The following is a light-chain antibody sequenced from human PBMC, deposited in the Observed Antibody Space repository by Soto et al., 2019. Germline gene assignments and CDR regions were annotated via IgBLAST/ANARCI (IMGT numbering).Light chain of an antibody. J-gene: IGLJ1*01. CDR1: STDVGGYNY. CDR3: CSYAGRDTLYV. V-gene: IGLV2-11*01. CDR2: DVS. Sequence: SLLTQPRSVAGSPGQSVTVSCSGTSTDVGGYNYVSWYQQHPGKVPKLMLYDVSKRPSGVPDRFSGSKSGNTASLTISGLQAEDEADYYCCSYAGRDTLYVFGSGTKVTVL.